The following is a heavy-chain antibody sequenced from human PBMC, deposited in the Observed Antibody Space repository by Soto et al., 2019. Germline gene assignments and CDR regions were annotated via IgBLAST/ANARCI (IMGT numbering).Heavy chain of an antibody. CDR1: GCSISSGDYY. Sequence: PSETLSLTCAVSGCSISSGDYYWSWIRQPPGKGLEWIGYIYYSGSTYYNPSLKSRVTISVDTSKNQFSLKLSSVTAADTAVYYCARGRFHCSSTSCYPDFNWFDPWGQGTLVTVSS. CDR2: IYYSGST. CDR3: ARGRFHCSSTSCYPDFNWFDP. D-gene: IGHD2-2*01. J-gene: IGHJ5*02. V-gene: IGHV4-30-4*01.